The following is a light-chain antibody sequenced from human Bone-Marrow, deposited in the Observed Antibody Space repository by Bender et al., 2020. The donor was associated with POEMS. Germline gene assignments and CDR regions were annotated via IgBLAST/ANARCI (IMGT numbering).Light chain of an antibody. J-gene: IGLJ3*02. Sequence: QSALTQPASVSGSPGQSITISCTGTSRDVGTYDLVSWYQQHPGKVPKLMIYEVSKRPSGVSNRFSGSKSGNTASLTISGLQAEDEADFYCCSYAGSSIWVFGGGTKLTVL. CDR1: SRDVGTYDL. V-gene: IGLV2-23*02. CDR3: CSYAGSSIWV. CDR2: EVS.